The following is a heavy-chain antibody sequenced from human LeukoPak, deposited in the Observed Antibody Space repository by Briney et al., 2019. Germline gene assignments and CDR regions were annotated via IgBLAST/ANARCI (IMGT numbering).Heavy chain of an antibody. V-gene: IGHV1-69*06. J-gene: IGHJ6*03. CDR2: IIPIFGTA. D-gene: IGHD3-10*01. CDR3: AYGKSYPAYYYGSGSSKKSYYYYYMDV. Sequence: SVKVSCKASGGTFSSYAISWVRQAPGQGLEWMGGIIPIFGTANYAQKFQGRVTITADKSTSTAYMELSSLRSEDTAVYYCAYGKSYPAYYYGSGSSKKSYYYYYMDVWGKGTTVTVSS. CDR1: GGTFSSYA.